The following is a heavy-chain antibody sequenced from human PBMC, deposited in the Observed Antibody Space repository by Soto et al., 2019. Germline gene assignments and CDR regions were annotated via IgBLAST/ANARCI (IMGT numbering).Heavy chain of an antibody. CDR2: MNVDGGEI. Sequence: EVRLVESGGGLVQHGGSLRLSCEASGFVFCTSWMTWVRHTPGKGLERVASMNVDGGEIYYVGSVRGRFTVSRDNAKNALYLHMNSLIVEDTAVYYCARDIGPNTLDYWGQGTLVTVSS. CDR3: ARDIGPNTLDY. J-gene: IGHJ4*02. D-gene: IGHD3-16*02. V-gene: IGHV3-7*03. CDR1: GFVFCTSW.